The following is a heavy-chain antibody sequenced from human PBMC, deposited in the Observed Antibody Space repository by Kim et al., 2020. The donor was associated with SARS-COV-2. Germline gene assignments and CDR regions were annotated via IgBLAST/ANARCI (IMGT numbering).Heavy chain of an antibody. CDR3: AKDPRIQLWLAGAFDI. D-gene: IGHD5-18*01. CDR2: ISGSGGST. Sequence: GGSLRLSCAASGFTFSSYAMSWVRQAPGKGLEWVSAISGSGGSTYYADSVKGRFTISRDNSKNTLYLQMNSLRAEDTAVYYCAKDPRIQLWLAGAFDIWGQGTMVTVSS. CDR1: GFTFSSYA. J-gene: IGHJ3*02. V-gene: IGHV3-23*01.